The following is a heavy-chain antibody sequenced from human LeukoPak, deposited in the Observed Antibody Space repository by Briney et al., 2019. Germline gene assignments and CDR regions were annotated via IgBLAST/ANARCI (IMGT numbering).Heavy chain of an antibody. D-gene: IGHD2-2*01. CDR2: INSDGSST. Sequence: GGSLRLSCAASGFTFSSYWMHWVRQAPGKGLVWVSRINSDGSSTSYADSVKGRFTISRDNAKNTVYLQMNSLRAEDTAVYYCAKGGACSSTSCYLYYYYYYMDVWGKGTTVTISS. CDR3: AKGGACSSTSCYLYYYYYYMDV. V-gene: IGHV3-74*01. J-gene: IGHJ6*03. CDR1: GFTFSSYW.